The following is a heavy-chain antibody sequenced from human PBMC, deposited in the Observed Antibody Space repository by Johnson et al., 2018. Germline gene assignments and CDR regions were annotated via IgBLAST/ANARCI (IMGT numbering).Heavy chain of an antibody. V-gene: IGHV3-30*03. CDR2: ISYDGSNK. J-gene: IGHJ3*02. Sequence: QVQLVESGGGVVQPGRSLRLSCAASGFTFSSYGMYWVRQAPGKGLEWVAVISYDGSNKYYADSVKGRFTISRDNSKNTLYLQMNSLRAEDTAVYYWSRDLGPSYYYDTRNDAFDNWGQGTMVTVSS. CDR3: SRDLGPSYYYDTRNDAFDN. D-gene: IGHD3-22*01. CDR1: GFTFSSYG.